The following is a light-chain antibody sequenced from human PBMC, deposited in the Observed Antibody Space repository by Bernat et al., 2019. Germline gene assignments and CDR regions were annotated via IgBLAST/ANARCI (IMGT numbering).Light chain of an antibody. CDR3: QQRSSWPPSIT. Sequence: EIVLTQSPATLSLSPGERATLPCRASHSVSSYLAWYQHKTGQAPSLLIYDTSNRATDIPTRFSGSGSGSDFTLTISGLEPEDFAVYFCQQRSSWPPSITFGQGTRLEI. CDR2: DTS. CDR1: HSVSSY. V-gene: IGKV3-11*01. J-gene: IGKJ5*01.